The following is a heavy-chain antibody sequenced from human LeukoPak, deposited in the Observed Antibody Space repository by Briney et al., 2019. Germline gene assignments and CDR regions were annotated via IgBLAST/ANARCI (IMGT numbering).Heavy chain of an antibody. D-gene: IGHD5-24*01. J-gene: IGHJ6*02. V-gene: IGHV3-73*01. Sequence: TGGSLRLSCAASGFTFSGSAMHWVRQASGKGLEWVGRIRSKVNNYATAYAASVKDRFTISRDDSRNTAYLQMNSLKTEDTAVYYCIRDSFTGLRYGMDAWGQGTTVTVSS. CDR1: GFTFSGSA. CDR2: IRSKVNNYAT. CDR3: IRDSFTGLRYGMDA.